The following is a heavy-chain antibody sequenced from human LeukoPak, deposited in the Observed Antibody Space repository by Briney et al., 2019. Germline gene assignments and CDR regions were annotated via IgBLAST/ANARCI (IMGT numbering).Heavy chain of an antibody. CDR2: ISSSSSYI. J-gene: IGHJ4*02. CDR1: GFTFSSYS. Sequence: GGSLRLSCAASGFTFSSYSMNWVRQAPWKGLEWVSSISSSSSYIYYADSVKGRFTISRDNAKNSLYLQMNSLRAEDTAVYYCARDRRRYGDPDDYWGQGTLVTVSS. D-gene: IGHD4-17*01. V-gene: IGHV3-21*01. CDR3: ARDRRRYGDPDDY.